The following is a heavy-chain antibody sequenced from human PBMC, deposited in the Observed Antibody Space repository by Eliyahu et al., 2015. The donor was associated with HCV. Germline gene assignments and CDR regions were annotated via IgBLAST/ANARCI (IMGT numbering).Heavy chain of an antibody. V-gene: IGHV1-69*04. Sequence: EVKKPGSSVKVSCKASGGTFSSYAISWVRQAPGQGLEWMGRIIPILGIANYAQKFQGRVTITADKSTSTAYMELSSLRSEDTAVYYCASSQGYSSGWWVPEVDYWGQGTLVSVSS. D-gene: IGHD6-19*01. CDR3: ASSQGYSSGWWVPEVDY. J-gene: IGHJ4*02. CDR2: IIPILGIA. CDR1: GGTFSSYA.